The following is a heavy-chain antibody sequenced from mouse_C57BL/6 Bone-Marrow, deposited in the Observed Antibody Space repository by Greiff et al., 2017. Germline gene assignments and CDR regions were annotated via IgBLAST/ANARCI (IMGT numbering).Heavy chain of an antibody. V-gene: IGHV1-81*01. CDR2: IYPRSGNT. Sequence: VQLQQSGAELARPGASVKLSCTASGYTFTSYGISWVKQRTGQGLEWIGEIYPRSGNTYYNEKFKGKATLTADTSSSTAYMALRSLTSEDSAVYFCASRGYYYGEDYWGQGTTLTVSS. D-gene: IGHD1-1*01. CDR3: ASRGYYYGEDY. CDR1: GYTFTSYG. J-gene: IGHJ2*01.